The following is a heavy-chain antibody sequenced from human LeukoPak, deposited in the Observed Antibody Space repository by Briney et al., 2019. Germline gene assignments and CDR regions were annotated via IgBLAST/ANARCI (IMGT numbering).Heavy chain of an antibody. Sequence: GGSLRLSCTASGFTFTSVWMHWFPQAPGRGLVWISRISTDGAVTGYADSVKGRFTISRDNAKNTLYLQMNSLRAEDTAVYYCARDRTTVTLFDNWGQGALVTVSS. CDR1: GFTFTSVW. CDR3: ARDRTTVTLFDN. J-gene: IGHJ4*02. CDR2: ISTDGAVT. D-gene: IGHD4-17*01. V-gene: IGHV3-74*01.